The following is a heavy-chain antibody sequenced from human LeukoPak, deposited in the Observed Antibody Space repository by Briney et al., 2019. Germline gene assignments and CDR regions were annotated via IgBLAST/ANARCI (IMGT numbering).Heavy chain of an antibody. CDR1: GFTFSSYG. CDR2: ISYDGSNK. J-gene: IGHJ4*02. D-gene: IGHD2-8*01. V-gene: IGHV3-30*18. CDR3: AKDLGPYCTNGVCYPTGGDY. Sequence: QPGRSLRLSCAASGFTFSSYGMHWVRQAPGKGLEWVAVISYDGSNKYYADSVKGRFTISRDNSKNTLYLQMNSLRAEDTAVYYCAKDLGPYCTNGVCYPTGGDYWGQGTLVTVSS.